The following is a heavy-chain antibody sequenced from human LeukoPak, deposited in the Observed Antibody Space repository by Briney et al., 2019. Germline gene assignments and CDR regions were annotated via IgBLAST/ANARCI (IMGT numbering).Heavy chain of an antibody. CDR3: AKSQRNDQQVVQRIDY. J-gene: IGHJ4*02. CDR2: ISGSGDTT. CDR1: RFTFSTYA. D-gene: IGHD2-2*01. Sequence: GGSLRLSCTDSRFTFSTYAMSWVRQAPGKGLEWVSSISGSGDTTYYTGSVKGRFTISRDNSKNALYLQMSSLRAEDTAVYYCAKSQRNDQQVVQRIDYWGQGTLVTVSS. V-gene: IGHV3-23*01.